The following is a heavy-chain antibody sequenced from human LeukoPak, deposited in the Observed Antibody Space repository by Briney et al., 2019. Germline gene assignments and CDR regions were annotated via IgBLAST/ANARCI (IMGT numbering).Heavy chain of an antibody. J-gene: IGHJ4*02. CDR2: IWYDGSNK. CDR1: GFTFSSYG. CDR3: ARDRTRDCSGGSCYRHYFDH. V-gene: IGHV3-33*01. D-gene: IGHD2-15*01. Sequence: GGSLRLSCAVSGFTFSSYGMHWVRQAPGKGLEWVAVIWYDGSNKYYADSVRGRFTISRDNSKNTLYLLMNSLRAEDSAVYYCARDRTRDCSGGSCYRHYFDHWGQGTLVSVSS.